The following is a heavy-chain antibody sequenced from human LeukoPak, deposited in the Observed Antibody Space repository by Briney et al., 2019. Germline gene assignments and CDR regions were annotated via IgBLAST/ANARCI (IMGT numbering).Heavy chain of an antibody. D-gene: IGHD3-22*01. CDR1: GGSISSYY. J-gene: IGHJ5*02. V-gene: IGHV4-59*01. Sequence: SETLSLTCTVSGGSISSYYWSWIRQPPGKGLEWIGYIYYSGSTNYNPSLKRRVTISVDTSKNQFSLKLSSVTAADTAVYYCARVLHYYDSSGYNRFDPWGQGTLVTVSS. CDR3: ARVLHYYDSSGYNRFDP. CDR2: IYYSGST.